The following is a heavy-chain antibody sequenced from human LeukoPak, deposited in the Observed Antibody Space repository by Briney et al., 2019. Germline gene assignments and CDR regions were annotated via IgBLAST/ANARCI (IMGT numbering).Heavy chain of an antibody. Sequence: SETLSLTFTVSGGSISSYYWSWIRQPPGKGLEWIGYIYYSGSTYYNPSLKSRVTISVDTSKNQFSLKLSSVTAADTAVYYCARGGDYYDSSGYYYWGQGTLVTVSS. CDR1: GGSISSYY. V-gene: IGHV4-59*12. CDR2: IYYSGST. J-gene: IGHJ4*02. D-gene: IGHD3-22*01. CDR3: ARGGDYYDSSGYYY.